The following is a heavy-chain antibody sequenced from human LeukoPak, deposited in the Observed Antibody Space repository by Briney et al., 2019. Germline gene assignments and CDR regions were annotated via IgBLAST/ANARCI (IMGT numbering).Heavy chain of an antibody. CDR1: GYTFTGYY. J-gene: IGHJ5*02. D-gene: IGHD3-16*01. CDR3: ARDTSEGDYAWWFDP. Sequence: ASVKVSCKASGYTFTGYYMHWVRQAPGQGLEWMGWINPNHGDTDYAQKFQDRVSMTRDTSISTAYMHLSRLRSADTAVYFCARDTSEGDYAWWFDPWGQGTLVTVAS. CDR2: INPNHGDT. V-gene: IGHV1-2*02.